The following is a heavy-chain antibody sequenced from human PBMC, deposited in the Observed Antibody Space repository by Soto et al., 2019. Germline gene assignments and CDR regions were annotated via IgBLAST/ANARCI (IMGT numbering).Heavy chain of an antibody. J-gene: IGHJ3*02. CDR3: ASEWGYGDYELTMETSTKGGTFDI. V-gene: IGHV1-3*01. D-gene: IGHD4-17*01. CDR2: INAGNGNT. CDR1: GYTFTSYA. Sequence: QVQLVQSGAEVKKPGASVKVSCKASGYTFTSYAMHWLRQAPGQRLEWLGWINAGNGNTKYSQKFQGRVTITRDTSASTAYMELSSLRSEDTAVYYCASEWGYGDYELTMETSTKGGTFDIWGQGTMVTVSS.